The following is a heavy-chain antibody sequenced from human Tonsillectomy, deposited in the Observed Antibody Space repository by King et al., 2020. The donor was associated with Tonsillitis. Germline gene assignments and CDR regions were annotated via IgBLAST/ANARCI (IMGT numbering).Heavy chain of an antibody. CDR1: GDSISSGGYY. D-gene: IGHD2-2*01. J-gene: IGHJ6*03. CDR3: ARARSSWREYYYYFFYMDV. CDR2: IYASGST. Sequence: QLQESGPGLVKPSQTLSLTCTVSGDSISSGGYYWSWIRQPAGKGLEWIGRIYASGSTYYNPSLQSRVAMSVDTSQNQFSLKVNSVTAADTAVYYCARARSSWREYYYYFFYMDVWGKGTTVIVSS. V-gene: IGHV4-61*02.